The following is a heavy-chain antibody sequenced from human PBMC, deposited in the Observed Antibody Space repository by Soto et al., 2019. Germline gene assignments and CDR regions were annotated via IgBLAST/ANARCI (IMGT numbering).Heavy chain of an antibody. CDR3: AGSGHTSGVNTYYYCGMDV. D-gene: IGHD6-19*01. V-gene: IGHV3-30-3*01. Sequence: QVQLVESGGGVVQPGRSQRLSCAASGFTFSNYAMDWVRQAPGKGLEWVALISYNGGNEWYADSVKGRFTISRDNSKNMLYLQMNSLRPEDTAVYYCAGSGHTSGVNTYYYCGMDVWGQGTTVTVS. CDR1: GFTFSNYA. J-gene: IGHJ6*02. CDR2: ISYNGGNE.